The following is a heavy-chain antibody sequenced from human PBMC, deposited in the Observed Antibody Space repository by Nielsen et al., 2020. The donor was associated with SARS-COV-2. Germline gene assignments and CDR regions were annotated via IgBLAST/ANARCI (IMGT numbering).Heavy chain of an antibody. V-gene: IGHV3-53*01. CDR2: IYSDGST. J-gene: IGHJ5*02. CDR3: AKEGNSGSDYDH. Sequence: GESLKISCAASGFSVSSHDMNWVRQAPGKGLQWVSLIYSDGSTKYADSVKGRFTISRDNSRNTVYLQMNSLRPEDTAVYYCAKEGNSGSDYDHWGQGTLVTVSS. CDR1: GFSVSSHD. D-gene: IGHD1-26*01.